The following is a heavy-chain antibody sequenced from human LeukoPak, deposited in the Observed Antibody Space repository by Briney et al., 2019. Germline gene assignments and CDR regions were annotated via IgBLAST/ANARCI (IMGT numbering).Heavy chain of an antibody. D-gene: IGHD2-15*01. Sequence: ASVKVSCKASGYTFTSYGISWVRQAPGQGLEWMGWISAYNGNTNYAQKLQGRVTITADKSTSTAYMELSSLRSEDTAVYYCARGPVVVVAATPDYYYYYMDVWGKGTTVTVSS. CDR1: GYTFTSYG. J-gene: IGHJ6*03. CDR2: ISAYNGNT. CDR3: ARGPVVVVAATPDYYYYYMDV. V-gene: IGHV1-18*01.